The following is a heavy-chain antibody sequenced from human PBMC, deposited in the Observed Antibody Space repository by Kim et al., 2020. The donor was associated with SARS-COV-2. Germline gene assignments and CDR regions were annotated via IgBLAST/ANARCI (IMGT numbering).Heavy chain of an antibody. CDR3: ARARRDGYNMDY. D-gene: IGHD5-12*01. J-gene: IGHJ4*02. V-gene: IGHV4-34*01. Sequence: NYNPSLKSRVTISVDTSKNQFSRKLSSVTAADTAVYYCARARRDGYNMDYWGQGTLVTVSS.